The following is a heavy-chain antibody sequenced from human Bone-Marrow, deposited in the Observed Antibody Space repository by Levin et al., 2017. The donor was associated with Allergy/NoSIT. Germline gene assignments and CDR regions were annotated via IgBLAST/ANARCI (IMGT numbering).Heavy chain of an antibody. CDR2: VSYTGST. J-gene: IGHJ5*02. D-gene: IGHD3-10*01. CDR3: ARIATGRTLGRGWFDP. V-gene: IGHV4-39*01. CDR1: GGSISSSSFF. Sequence: SETLSLTCTVSGGSISSSSFFWGWIRQPPGKGLQYIGRVSYTGSTNYNPSLKSRVTILVDTSQNQFSLKLTSLTAADTAVYYCARIATGRTLGRGWFDPWGQGTLVTVSS.